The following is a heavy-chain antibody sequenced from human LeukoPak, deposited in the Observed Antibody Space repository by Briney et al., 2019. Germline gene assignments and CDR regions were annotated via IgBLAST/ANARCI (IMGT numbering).Heavy chain of an antibody. V-gene: IGHV3-21*01. J-gene: IGHJ3*02. Sequence: PGGSLRLSCAASGFAFSSYSMNWVRQAPGKGLEWVSSISSSSSYIYYADSVKGRFTISRDNAKNSLYLQMNSLRAEDTAVYYCARVYSGSYSNAFDIWGQGTMVTVSS. CDR3: ARVYSGSYSNAFDI. CDR1: GFAFSSYS. CDR2: ISSSSSYI. D-gene: IGHD1-26*01.